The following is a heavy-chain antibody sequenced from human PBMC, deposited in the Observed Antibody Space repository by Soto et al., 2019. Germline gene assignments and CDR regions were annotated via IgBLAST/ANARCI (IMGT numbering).Heavy chain of an antibody. CDR3: ARLGLITGYSSSWYSVPFDY. V-gene: IGHV4-59*08. J-gene: IGHJ4*02. Sequence: SETLSLTCTVSGGSISSYYWSWIRQPPGKGLEWIGYIYYSGSTNYNPSLKSRVTISVDTSKNQFSLKLSSVTAADTAVYYCARLGLITGYSSSWYSVPFDYWGQGTLVTVSS. D-gene: IGHD6-13*01. CDR1: GGSISSYY. CDR2: IYYSGST.